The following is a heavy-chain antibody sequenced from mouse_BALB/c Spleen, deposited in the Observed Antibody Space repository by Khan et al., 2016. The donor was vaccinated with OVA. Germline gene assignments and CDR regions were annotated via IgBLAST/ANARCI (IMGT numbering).Heavy chain of an antibody. CDR2: ISYSGST. J-gene: IGHJ2*01. V-gene: IGHV3-2*02. CDR1: GYSITSGYG. CDR3: ARTARIKY. Sequence: VQLKESGPGLVKPSQSLSLTCTVTGYSITSGYGWNWIRQFPGNQLEWMGYISYSGSTNYNPCLKSRISITRDTSKNQLFLQLNSVTTEDTATYYCARTARIKYWGQGTTLTVSS. D-gene: IGHD1-2*01.